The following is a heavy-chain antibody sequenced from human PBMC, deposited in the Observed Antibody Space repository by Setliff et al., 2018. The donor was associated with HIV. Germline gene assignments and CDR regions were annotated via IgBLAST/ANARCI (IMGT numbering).Heavy chain of an antibody. Sequence: SETLSLTCSVSGGSINSGAYSWNWIRQLPGKGLEWIGHIYTSGNADYNPSLKSRLSISVDTSKKHFSLKLSSVTAADTAVYYCAADTGFYFDSTGYSTAFDIWGPGTMVTVSS. CDR1: GGSINSGAYS. CDR2: IYTSGNA. D-gene: IGHD3-22*01. J-gene: IGHJ3*02. V-gene: IGHV4-31*03. CDR3: AADTGFYFDSTGYSTAFDI.